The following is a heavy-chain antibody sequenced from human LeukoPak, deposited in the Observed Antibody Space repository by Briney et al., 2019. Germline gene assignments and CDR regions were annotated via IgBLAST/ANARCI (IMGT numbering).Heavy chain of an antibody. CDR1: GGSFSGYY. CDR2: INHSGST. V-gene: IGHV4-34*01. CDR3: ARHSPYYYDSSGLDY. D-gene: IGHD3-22*01. Sequence: SETLSLTCAVSGGSFSGYYWSWIRQPPGKGLEWIGEINHSGSTNYNPSLKSRVTISVDTSKNQFSLKLSSVTAADTAVYYCARHSPYYYDSSGLDYWGQGTLVTVSS. J-gene: IGHJ4*02.